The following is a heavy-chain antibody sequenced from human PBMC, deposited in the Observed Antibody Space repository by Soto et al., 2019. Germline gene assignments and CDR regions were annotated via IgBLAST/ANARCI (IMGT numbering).Heavy chain of an antibody. D-gene: IGHD4-17*01. V-gene: IGHV4-34*01. CDR3: ARRPDYGGNPPLDWFDP. Sequence: LTCAVYGGSFSGYYWSWIRQPPGKGLEWIGEINHSGSTNYNPSLKSRVTISVDTSKNQFSLKLSSVTAADTAVYYCARRPDYGGNPPLDWFDPWGQGTLVTVSS. CDR1: GGSFSGYY. J-gene: IGHJ5*02. CDR2: INHSGST.